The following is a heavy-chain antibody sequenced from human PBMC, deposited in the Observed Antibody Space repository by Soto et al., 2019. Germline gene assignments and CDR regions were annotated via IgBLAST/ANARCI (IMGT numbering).Heavy chain of an antibody. D-gene: IGHD3-22*01. V-gene: IGHV6-1*01. Sequence: SQTLSLTCAISGDSVSSNSAAWNWIRQSPSRGLEWLGRTYYRSKWYNDYAVSVKSRITINPDTSKNQFSLQLNSVTPEDTAVYYCARLQYYYDSSGYSVDYYYYGMDVWGQGTTVTVSS. CDR3: ARLQYYYDSSGYSVDYYYYGMDV. CDR2: TYYRSKWYN. J-gene: IGHJ6*02. CDR1: GDSVSSNSAA.